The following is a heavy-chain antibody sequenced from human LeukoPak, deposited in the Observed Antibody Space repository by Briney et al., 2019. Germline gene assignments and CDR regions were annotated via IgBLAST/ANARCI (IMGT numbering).Heavy chain of an antibody. D-gene: IGHD3-22*01. CDR1: GGTFSSYA. J-gene: IGHJ4*02. V-gene: IGHV1-69*06. CDR2: IIPIFGTA. CDR3: AGDKDYYDSSAPFDY. Sequence: ASVKVSCKASGGTFSSYAISWVRQAPGQGLEWMGRIIPIFGTANYAQKFQGRVTITADKSTSTAYMELSSLRSEDTAVYYCAGDKDYYDSSAPFDYWGQGILVTVSS.